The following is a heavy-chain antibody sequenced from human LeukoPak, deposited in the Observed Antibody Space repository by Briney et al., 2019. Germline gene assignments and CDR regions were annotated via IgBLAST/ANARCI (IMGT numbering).Heavy chain of an antibody. V-gene: IGHV1-18*01. CDR1: GYTFTSYG. CDR3: ARGVGVVAAPYYYYYGMDV. J-gene: IGHJ6*02. Sequence: ASVKVSCKASGYTFTSYGISWVRQAPGQGLEWMGWISAYNGNTNYAQKLQGRVTMTTDTSTSTAYMELRSLRSDDTAVYYCARGVGVVAAPYYYYYGMDVWGQGTTVTVSS. D-gene: IGHD2-15*01. CDR2: ISAYNGNT.